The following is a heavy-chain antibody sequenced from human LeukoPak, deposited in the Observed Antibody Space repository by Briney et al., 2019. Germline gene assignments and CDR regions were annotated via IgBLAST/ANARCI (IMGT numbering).Heavy chain of an antibody. Sequence: GGSLRLSCAASGFTFSSYSMNWVRQAPGKGLEWVSYISSSSSTIYYADSVKGRFTISRDNAKNLLYLQMNSLRAEDTAVYYCARGLGELSLSSYYYYYYYMDVWGKGTTVTVSS. V-gene: IGHV3-48*01. CDR1: GFTFSSYS. D-gene: IGHD3-16*02. CDR2: ISSSSSTI. CDR3: ARGLGELSLSSYYYYYYYMDV. J-gene: IGHJ6*03.